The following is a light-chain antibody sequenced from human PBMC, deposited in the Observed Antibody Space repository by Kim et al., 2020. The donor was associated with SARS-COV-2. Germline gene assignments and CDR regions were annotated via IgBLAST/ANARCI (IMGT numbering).Light chain of an antibody. CDR3: QAWHSNTAGV. CDR2: QDS. V-gene: IGLV3-1*01. J-gene: IGLJ3*02. Sequence: SYELTQPPSVSVSPGQTATITCSGDKLGEKFVSWYQQKPGQSPVVVTYQDSKRPSGIPERFSGSNSGKTATLTISGTQAMDEADYYCQAWHSNTAGVFGGGTQLTVL. CDR1: KLGEKF.